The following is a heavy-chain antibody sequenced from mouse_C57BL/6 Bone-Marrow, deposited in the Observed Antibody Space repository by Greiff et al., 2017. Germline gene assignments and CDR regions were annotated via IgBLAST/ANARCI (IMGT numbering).Heavy chain of an antibody. CDR1: GFTFSSYG. J-gene: IGHJ4*01. CDR3: ARHGGPSCARDY. CDR2: ISSGGSYT. Sequence: EVKLVESGGDLVKPGGSLKLSCAASGFTFSSYGMSWVRQTPDKRLEWVATISSGGSYTYYPDSVKGRFTISRDHAKNTLYLQKSSLKSEDTAMYYCARHGGPSCARDYWGQGTSVTVSS. V-gene: IGHV5-6*01.